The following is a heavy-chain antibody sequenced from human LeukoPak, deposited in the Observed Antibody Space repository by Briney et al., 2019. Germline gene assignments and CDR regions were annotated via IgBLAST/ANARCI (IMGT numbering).Heavy chain of an antibody. CDR2: ISSSSSTI. D-gene: IGHD6-13*01. J-gene: IGHJ4*02. V-gene: IGHV3-48*01. CDR1: GFTFSSYS. CDR3: AKVAAGYQASFDY. Sequence: GGSLRLSCAASGFTFSSYSMNWVRQAPGKGLEWVSYISSSSSTIYYADSVKGRFTISRDNAKNSLYLQMNSLRAEDTALYYCAKVAAGYQASFDYWGQGTLVTVSS.